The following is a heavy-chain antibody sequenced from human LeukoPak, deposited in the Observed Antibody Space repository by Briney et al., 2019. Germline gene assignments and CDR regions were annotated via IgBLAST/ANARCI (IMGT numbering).Heavy chain of an antibody. Sequence: GGSLRLSCAASGFAFSNFAMSWVRQAPGKGLEWVSAMSGSGYYTYYVESVKGRFTISRDNSKNTLYLHMNSLRADDTAVYYCARDGAPSYCSSTSCYDYYFDYWGQGTLVTVSS. D-gene: IGHD2-2*01. J-gene: IGHJ4*02. CDR2: MSGSGYYT. CDR1: GFAFSNFA. CDR3: ARDGAPSYCSSTSCYDYYFDY. V-gene: IGHV3-23*01.